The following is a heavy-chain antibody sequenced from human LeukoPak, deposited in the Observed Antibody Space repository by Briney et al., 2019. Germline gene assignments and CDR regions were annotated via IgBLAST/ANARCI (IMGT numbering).Heavy chain of an antibody. CDR1: GYTFTGYY. D-gene: IGHD5-12*01. CDR3: ARDLGMVATYYFDY. J-gene: IGHJ4*02. CDR2: INPNSGGT. V-gene: IGHV1-2*02. Sequence: ASVKVSCKASGYTFTGYYMHWVRQAPGQGLEWMGWINPNSGGTNYAQKLQGRVTMTTDTSTSTAYMELRSLRSDDTAVYYCARDLGMVATYYFDYWGQGTLVTVSS.